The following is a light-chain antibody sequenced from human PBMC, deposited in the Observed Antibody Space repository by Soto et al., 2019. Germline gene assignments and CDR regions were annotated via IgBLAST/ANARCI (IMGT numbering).Light chain of an antibody. V-gene: IGKV2-28*01. CDR1: QSLLHSNAYNY. J-gene: IGKJ1*01. Sequence: DIVMTQSPLSLPVTPGEPASISCRSSQSLLHSNAYNYLDWYLQKPAQSPPLMTYLGSNRASGVPDSISGRGSGTDFTLKVSRLEADDVVVYCCMQPIQTRTFGQGTKVESK. CDR2: LGS. CDR3: MQPIQTRT.